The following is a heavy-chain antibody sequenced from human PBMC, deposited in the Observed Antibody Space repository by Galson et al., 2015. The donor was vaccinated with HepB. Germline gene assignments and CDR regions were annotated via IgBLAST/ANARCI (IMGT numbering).Heavy chain of an antibody. J-gene: IGHJ4*02. CDR1: GFTFRTYA. CDR3: AKLGRSSCYTSFDY. CDR2: ISGSDDNT. D-gene: IGHD2-2*02. V-gene: IGHV3-23*01. Sequence: SLRLSCAASGFTFRTYAMSWVRQAPGKGLEWVSVISGSDDNTYYADSVKGRFNISRDNSKNTLYLQMNSLRGEDTAVYYCAKLGRSSCYTSFDYWGQGTLVTVSS.